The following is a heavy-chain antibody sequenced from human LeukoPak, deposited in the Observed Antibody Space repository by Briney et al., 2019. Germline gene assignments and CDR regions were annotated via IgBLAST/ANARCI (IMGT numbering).Heavy chain of an antibody. J-gene: IGHJ3*02. CDR1: GGSISSYY. CDR3: ARDLSYYGSGSYHDAFDI. V-gene: IGHV4-59*12. D-gene: IGHD3-10*01. Sequence: SETLSLTCSVSGGSISSYYWNWIRQPPGKGLEWIGYISYTGSTNYNPSLKSRLTISVDTSKNQFSLKLSSVTAADTAVYYCARDLSYYGSGSYHDAFDIWGQGTMVTVSS. CDR2: ISYTGST.